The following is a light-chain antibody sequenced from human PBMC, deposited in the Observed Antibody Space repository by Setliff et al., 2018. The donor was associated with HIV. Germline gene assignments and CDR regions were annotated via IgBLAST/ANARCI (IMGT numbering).Light chain of an antibody. Sequence: QSALTQPASVSGSPGQSITISCTGTSSDVGAYNYVSWYQQHPDKAPKLMIYDVSNRPSGVSRRCSGSKSGNTASLTISGLQAEYEAAYYFSSHTGSSTLEVFGTGTKVTVL. CDR1: SSDVGAYNY. V-gene: IGLV2-14*03. J-gene: IGLJ1*01. CDR3: SSHTGSSTLEV. CDR2: DVS.